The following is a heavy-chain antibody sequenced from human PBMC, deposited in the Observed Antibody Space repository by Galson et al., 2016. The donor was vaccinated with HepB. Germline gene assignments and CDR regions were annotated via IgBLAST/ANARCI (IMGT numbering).Heavy chain of an antibody. Sequence: PGESLKISCAASGFTFSRYWMHWVRQAPGKGLVWVSRIDGDGSSTTYADSVKGRFTISRDNAKNTVHLQMNSLRAEDTAVYYCVREDYGDDPIYYYYYGMDVWGQGTTVSVSS. CDR2: IDGDGSST. V-gene: IGHV3-74*01. CDR3: VREDYGDDPIYYYYYGMDV. CDR1: GFTFSRYW. D-gene: IGHD4-17*01. J-gene: IGHJ6*02.